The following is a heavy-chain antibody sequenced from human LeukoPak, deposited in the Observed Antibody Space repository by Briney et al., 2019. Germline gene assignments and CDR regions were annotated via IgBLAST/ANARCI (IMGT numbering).Heavy chain of an antibody. D-gene: IGHD3-9*01. V-gene: IGHV1-69*05. CDR1: GGTFSSYA. Sequence: ASVKVSCKASGGTFSSYAISWVRQAPGQGLEWMGGIILIFGTANYAQKFQGRVTITTDESTSTAYMELSSLRSEDTAVYYCARSPPDILTGYYNHYFDYWGQGTLVTVSS. CDR3: ARSPPDILTGYYNHYFDY. CDR2: IILIFGTA. J-gene: IGHJ4*02.